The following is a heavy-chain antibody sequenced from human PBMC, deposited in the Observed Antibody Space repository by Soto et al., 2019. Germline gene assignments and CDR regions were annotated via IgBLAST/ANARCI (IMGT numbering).Heavy chain of an antibody. D-gene: IGHD6-19*01. CDR2: INHSGST. CDR1: GGSFSGYY. Sequence: SETLSLTCAVYGGSFSGYYWSWIRQPPGKGLEWIGEINHSGSTNYNPSLKSRVTISVDTSKNQFSLKLSSVTAADTAVYYCARRRIAVAGTGSNYYYYMDVWGKGTTVTVSS. J-gene: IGHJ6*03. V-gene: IGHV4-34*01. CDR3: ARRRIAVAGTGSNYYYYMDV.